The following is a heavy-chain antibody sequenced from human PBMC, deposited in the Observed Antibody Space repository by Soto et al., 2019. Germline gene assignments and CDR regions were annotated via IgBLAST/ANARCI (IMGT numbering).Heavy chain of an antibody. J-gene: IGHJ6*02. D-gene: IGHD2-2*01. CDR2: ISYDGSNK. V-gene: IGHV3-30*18. CDR3: AKDNTAAIYYYGMDV. Sequence: QVQLVESGGGVVQPGRSLRLSCAASGFTFSSYGMHWVRQAPGKGLEWVAVISYDGSNKYYADSVKGRFTISRDNSKNTLYLQMKSLRAEDTAVYYCAKDNTAAIYYYGMDVWGQGTTVTVSS. CDR1: GFTFSSYG.